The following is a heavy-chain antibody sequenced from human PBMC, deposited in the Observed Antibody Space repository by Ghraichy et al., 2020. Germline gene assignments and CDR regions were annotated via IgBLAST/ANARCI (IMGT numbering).Heavy chain of an antibody. CDR2: IYYSGST. CDR3: ARDMGGYHGMDV. J-gene: IGHJ6*04. D-gene: IGHD3-16*02. Sequence: LSCTVSGGSISSYYWSWIRQPPGKGLEWIGYIYYSGSTNYNPSLKSRVTISVDTSKNQFSLKLSSVTAADTAVYYCARDMGGYHGMDVWGKGTTGTDSP. CDR1: GGSISSYY. V-gene: IGHV4-59*01.